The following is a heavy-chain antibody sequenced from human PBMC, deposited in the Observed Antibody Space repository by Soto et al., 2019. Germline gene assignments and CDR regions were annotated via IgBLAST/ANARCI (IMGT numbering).Heavy chain of an antibody. CDR1: GFRFSDYS. V-gene: IGHV3-48*01. CDR3: ARDHDYLFDP. D-gene: IGHD4-17*01. CDR2: ISSSSFTI. J-gene: IGHJ5*02. Sequence: PGGSLRLSCAASGFRFSDYSMNWVRQAPGRGLEWVSYISSSSFTIHYADSVEGRFAISRDNAKNSLYLQMNSLRAEDTAVYYCARDHDYLFDPWGQGTLVTVSS.